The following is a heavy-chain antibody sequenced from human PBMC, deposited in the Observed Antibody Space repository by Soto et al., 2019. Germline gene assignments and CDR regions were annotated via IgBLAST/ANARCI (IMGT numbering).Heavy chain of an antibody. V-gene: IGHV4-30-4*01. CDR3: ARVGGFGATTIDY. Sequence: QVQLQESGPGLVKPSQTLSLTCTVSGGSISSGDYYWSWIRQPPGKGLEWIGYIYYSGSNYYNPSLQSRFTISVDTSKTQFSLKLSSVTAADTAVYYCARVGGFGATTIDYWGQGTLVTVSS. CDR1: GGSISSGDYY. J-gene: IGHJ4*02. CDR2: IYYSGSN. D-gene: IGHD3-10*01.